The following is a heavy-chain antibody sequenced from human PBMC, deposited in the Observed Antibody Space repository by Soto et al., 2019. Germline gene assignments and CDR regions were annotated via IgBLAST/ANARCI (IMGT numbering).Heavy chain of an antibody. CDR2: IYYSGST. CDR3: ARDRGGRLEPPYYYYGMDV. V-gene: IGHV4-31*03. Sequence: SETLSLTCTVSGGSISSGGYYWSLIRQHPGKGLEWIGYIYYSGSTYYNPSLKSRVTISVDTSKNQFSLKLSSVTAADTAVYYCARDRGGRLEPPYYYYGMDVWGQGTTVTVSS. J-gene: IGHJ6*02. CDR1: GGSISSGGYY. D-gene: IGHD3-10*01.